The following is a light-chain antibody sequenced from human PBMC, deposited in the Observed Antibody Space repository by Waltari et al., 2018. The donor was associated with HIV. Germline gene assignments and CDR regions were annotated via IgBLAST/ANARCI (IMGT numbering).Light chain of an antibody. CDR1: SSNIGSNS. J-gene: IGLJ2*01. CDR3: AAWDDGLSGVV. Sequence: QSVLTQPPSASGAPGQRVGISCSGSSSNIGSNSVHWSQQLPGTAPKLLIHRNNHRPSGVPDRFSGSKSGTSASLAISGLRSEDEADYYCAAWDDGLSGVVFGGGTKLTVL. CDR2: RNN. V-gene: IGLV1-47*01.